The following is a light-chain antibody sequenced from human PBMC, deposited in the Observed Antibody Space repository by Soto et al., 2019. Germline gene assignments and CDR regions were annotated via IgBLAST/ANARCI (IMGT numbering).Light chain of an antibody. Sequence: QSVLTQPASVSGSPGQSITVSCTGTSSDVGGYNYVSWYQQHPGKAPKLLIYEVANRPSGVSDRFSGSKSGNTASLTISGLQAEDEADYYCKSLTSSSALGYVFGTGTKVTVL. J-gene: IGLJ1*01. CDR3: KSLTSSSALGYV. CDR2: EVA. V-gene: IGLV2-14*01. CDR1: SSDVGGYNY.